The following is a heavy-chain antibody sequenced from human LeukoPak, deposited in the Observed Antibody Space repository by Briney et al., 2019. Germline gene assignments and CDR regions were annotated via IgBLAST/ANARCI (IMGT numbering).Heavy chain of an antibody. D-gene: IGHD6-19*01. CDR2: IKQDGSEK. Sequence: GGSLRPSCAASGFTFSSYWMSWVRQAPGKGLEWVANIKQDGSEKYYVDSVKGRFTISRDNAKNSLYLQMNSLRAEDTAVYYCARDHTQQWLVPYYFDYWGQGTLVTVSS. CDR3: ARDHTQQWLVPYYFDY. J-gene: IGHJ4*02. V-gene: IGHV3-7*01. CDR1: GFTFSSYW.